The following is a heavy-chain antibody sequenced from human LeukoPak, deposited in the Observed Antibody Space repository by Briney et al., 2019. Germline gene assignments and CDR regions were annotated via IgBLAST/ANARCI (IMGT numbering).Heavy chain of an antibody. CDR2: IYHSGST. V-gene: IGHV4-4*02. J-gene: IGHJ4*02. Sequence: SEILSLTCAVSGGSISSSNWWSWVRQPPGKGLEWIGEIYHSGSTNYNPSLKSRVTISVDKSKNQFSLKLSSVTAADTAVYYCARVVAAAGTTRVFDYWGQGTLVTVSS. CDR3: ARVVAAAGTTRVFDY. CDR1: GGSISSSNW. D-gene: IGHD6-13*01.